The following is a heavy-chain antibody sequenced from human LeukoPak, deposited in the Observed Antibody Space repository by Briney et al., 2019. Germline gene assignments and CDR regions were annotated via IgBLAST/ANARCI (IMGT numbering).Heavy chain of an antibody. D-gene: IGHD3-3*01. CDR2: INPSGGST. V-gene: IGHV1-46*01. CDR1: GYTFTSYY. J-gene: IGHJ5*02. CDR3: ARSLRFLDPLFDP. Sequence: GASVKVSCKASGYTFTSYYMHWVRQAPGRGLEWMGIINPSGGSTSYAQKFQGRVTMTRDMSTSTVYMELSSLRSEDTAVYYCARSLRFLDPLFDPWGQGTLVTVSS.